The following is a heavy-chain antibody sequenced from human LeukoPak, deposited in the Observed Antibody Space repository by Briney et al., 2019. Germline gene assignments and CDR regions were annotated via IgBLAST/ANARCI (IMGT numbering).Heavy chain of an antibody. J-gene: IGHJ3*02. CDR1: GGSFSGYY. D-gene: IGHD3-22*01. CDR3: ARDLGITMIVNDAFDI. Sequence: SETLSLTCAVYGGSFSGYYWSWIRQPAGKGLEWIGRIYIRGSTNYNPSLKSRVTISVDTSKNQFSLKLSSVTAADTAVYYCARDLGITMIVNDAFDIWGQGTMVTVSS. V-gene: IGHV4-4*07. CDR2: IYIRGST.